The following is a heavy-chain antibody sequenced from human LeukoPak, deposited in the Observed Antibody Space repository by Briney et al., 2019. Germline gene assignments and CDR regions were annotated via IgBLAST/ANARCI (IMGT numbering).Heavy chain of an antibody. D-gene: IGHD5-18*01. CDR3: ARDVDAAMVGI. J-gene: IGHJ3*02. Sequence: QSGGSLRLSCAASGFTLSSYAMSWVRQAPGKGLDWVSGISASGYTTYNADSVKGRFTISRDNAKNSLYLQMNSLRAEDTAVYYCARDVDAAMVGIWGQGTMVTVSS. CDR1: GFTLSSYA. CDR2: ISASGYTT. V-gene: IGHV3-23*01.